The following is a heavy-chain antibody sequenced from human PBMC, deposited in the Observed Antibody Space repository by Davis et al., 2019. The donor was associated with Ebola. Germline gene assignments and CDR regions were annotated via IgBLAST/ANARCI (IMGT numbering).Heavy chain of an antibody. D-gene: IGHD2-21*01. J-gene: IGHJ4*02. V-gene: IGHV1-46*01. CDR2: INPSGGST. Sequence: AASVKVSCKASGYTFTSYYMHWVRQAPGQGLEWMGIINPSGGSTSYAQKFQGRVTMTTDTSTSTAYMELSSLRSEDTAVYYCARAGPAYCGGDCYIDYWGQGTLVTVSS. CDR1: GYTFTSYY. CDR3: ARAGPAYCGGDCYIDY.